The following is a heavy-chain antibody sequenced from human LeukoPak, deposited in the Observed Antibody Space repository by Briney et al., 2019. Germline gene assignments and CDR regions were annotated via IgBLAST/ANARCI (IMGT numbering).Heavy chain of an antibody. CDR2: INQDGSEK. CDR3: ARDLYYHDSSGPLYYMDV. Sequence: GGSLRLSCAASGFTFSSYWMSWVRQAPGKGLEWVAKINQDGSEKYYVDSVKGRFTISRDNAKNSLYLQMNSLRAEDTAVYYCARDLYYHDSSGPLYYMDVWGKGTTVTVSS. CDR1: GFTFSSYW. J-gene: IGHJ6*03. D-gene: IGHD3-22*01. V-gene: IGHV3-7*01.